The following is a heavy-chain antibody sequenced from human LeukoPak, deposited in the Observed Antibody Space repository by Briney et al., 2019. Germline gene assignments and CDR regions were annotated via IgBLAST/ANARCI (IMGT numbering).Heavy chain of an antibody. V-gene: IGHV3-11*01. CDR1: GFTFSDYY. Sequence: KPGGSLRLSCAASGFTFSDYYMSWIRQAPGKGLEWVSYISSSGSTIDYADSVKGRFTISRDNSKYTLYLQMNSLRAEDTAVYYCAKVGPPYSSGWSIEFDYWGRGTLVTVSS. J-gene: IGHJ4*02. D-gene: IGHD6-19*01. CDR3: AKVGPPYSSGWSIEFDY. CDR2: ISSSGSTI.